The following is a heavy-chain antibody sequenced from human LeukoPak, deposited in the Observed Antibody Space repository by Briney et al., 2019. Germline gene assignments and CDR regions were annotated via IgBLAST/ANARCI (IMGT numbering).Heavy chain of an antibody. CDR3: ARDNPYCSGGSCYSSWFDP. Sequence: PSETLSLTCTVSGGSVSSGRYYWSWIRQPPGKGLEWIGYIYYSGSTNYNPSLKSRVTISVDTSKNQFSLKLSSVTAADTAVYYCARDNPYCSGGSCYSSWFDPWGQGTLVTVSS. V-gene: IGHV4-61*01. CDR2: IYYSGST. D-gene: IGHD2-15*01. J-gene: IGHJ5*02. CDR1: GGSVSSGRYY.